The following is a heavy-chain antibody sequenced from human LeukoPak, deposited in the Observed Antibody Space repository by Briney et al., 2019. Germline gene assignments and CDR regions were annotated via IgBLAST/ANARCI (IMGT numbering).Heavy chain of an antibody. V-gene: IGHV1-18*01. CDR1: GYTFTSYG. Sequence: ASVKVSCKASGYTFTSYGISWVQQAPGQGLEWMGRISAYNGNTNYAQKLQGRVTMTTDTSTSTAYMELRSLRSDDTAVYYCARVRTMVRGVTDYYFDYWGQGTLVTVSS. D-gene: IGHD3-10*01. J-gene: IGHJ4*02. CDR2: ISAYNGNT. CDR3: ARVRTMVRGVTDYYFDY.